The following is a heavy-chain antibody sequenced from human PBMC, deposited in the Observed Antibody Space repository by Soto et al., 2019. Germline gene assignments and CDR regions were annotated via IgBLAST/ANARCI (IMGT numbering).Heavy chain of an antibody. J-gene: IGHJ3*02. CDR2: INNDGSST. CDR3: ARVRMAGDFDI. V-gene: IGHV3-74*01. Sequence: WGSVRLSCAASGFTCSGYWMHWVRQAPGKGLVWVSHINNDGSSTSYADSVKGRFTISRDNAKNTLYLQMNSLRAEDTAVYYCARVRMAGDFDIWGQGTMVTVS. D-gene: IGHD6-19*01. CDR1: GFTCSGYW.